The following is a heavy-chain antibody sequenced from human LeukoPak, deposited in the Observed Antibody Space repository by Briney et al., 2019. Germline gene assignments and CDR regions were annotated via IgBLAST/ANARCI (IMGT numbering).Heavy chain of an antibody. Sequence: PGGSLRLSCAASGFTCSSYAMSWVRQAPGKGLEWVSAISGSGGSTYYADSVKGRFTISRDNSKNTLYLQMNSLRAEDTAVYYCAKGPYYYDSSGYYLDAFDIWGQGTMVTVSS. CDR1: GFTCSSYA. J-gene: IGHJ3*02. CDR3: AKGPYYYDSSGYYLDAFDI. CDR2: ISGSGGST. D-gene: IGHD3-22*01. V-gene: IGHV3-23*01.